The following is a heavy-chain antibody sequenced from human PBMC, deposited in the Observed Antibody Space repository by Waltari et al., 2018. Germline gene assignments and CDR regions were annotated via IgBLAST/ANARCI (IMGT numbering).Heavy chain of an antibody. Sequence: EEQLVESGGGLVQPGGSLSLSGEGPGFTFRNYWMSWVRQAPGKGLEWVANIRRDGSQANYVDSVKGRFTISRDNAKKSLYLQMNSLRAEDTGVYYCARESTASNEGVWGQGTLVTVSS. CDR2: IRRDGSQA. D-gene: IGHD4-17*01. CDR1: GFTFRNYW. CDR3: ARESTASNEGV. J-gene: IGHJ4*02. V-gene: IGHV3-7*01.